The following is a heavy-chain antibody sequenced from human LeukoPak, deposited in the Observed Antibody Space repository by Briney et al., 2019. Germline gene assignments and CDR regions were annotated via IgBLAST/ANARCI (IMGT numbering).Heavy chain of an antibody. CDR3: AKQGPKASWIAARAFDY. V-gene: IGHV3-23*01. Sequence: GGSLRLSCAAPGFTFSSYAMSWVRQAPGKGLEWVSAISGSGGSTYYADSVKGRFTISRDNSKNTLYLQTNSLRAEDTAVYYCAKQGPKASWIAARAFDYWGQGTLVTVSS. J-gene: IGHJ4*02. D-gene: IGHD6-6*01. CDR2: ISGSGGST. CDR1: GFTFSSYA.